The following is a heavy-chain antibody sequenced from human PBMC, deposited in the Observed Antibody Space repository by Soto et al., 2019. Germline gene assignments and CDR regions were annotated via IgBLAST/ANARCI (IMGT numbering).Heavy chain of an antibody. Sequence: GESLEISCKGSGYSFTSYWIGWVRQMPGKGLEWMGIIYPGDSDTRYSPSFQGQVTISADKSISTAYLQWSSLKASDTAMYYCARHWMYSSGWYYMDVWGKGTTVTVSS. J-gene: IGHJ6*03. V-gene: IGHV5-51*01. D-gene: IGHD6-19*01. CDR2: IYPGDSDT. CDR3: ARHWMYSSGWYYMDV. CDR1: GYSFTSYW.